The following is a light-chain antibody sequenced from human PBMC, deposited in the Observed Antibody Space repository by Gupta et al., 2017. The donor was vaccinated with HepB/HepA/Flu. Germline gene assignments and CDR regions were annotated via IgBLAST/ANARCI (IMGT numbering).Light chain of an antibody. J-gene: IGKJ3*01. CDR3: QQLNRYPII. Sequence: DIQLTQSPSFLSASVGDRVTITCRASQDIGNFLAWYQQKPGKAPNLLIYGASTLQSGVPSRFSGSGSGTDFSLTITSLQPEDFASYYCQQLNRYPIIFGPGTKVDFK. CDR1: QDIGNF. V-gene: IGKV1-9*01. CDR2: GAS.